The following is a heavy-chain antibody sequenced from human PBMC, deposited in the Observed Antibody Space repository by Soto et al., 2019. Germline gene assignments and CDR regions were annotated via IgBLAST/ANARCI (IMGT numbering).Heavy chain of an antibody. D-gene: IGHD3-10*01. V-gene: IGHV3-73*01. CDR1: GFVFKDSS. CDR2: IRDRAYNYAT. J-gene: IGHJ4*02. CDR3: TRLISAAQDY. Sequence: EVLLVESGGGLVQPGGSLKLSCEASGFVFKDSSIHWVRQASGKGLEWVGRIRDRAYNYATAYAASVKGRFTISRDDSNNKAYLQMDSLKTEDTAIYYRTRLISAAQDYWGQGTLVTVSS.